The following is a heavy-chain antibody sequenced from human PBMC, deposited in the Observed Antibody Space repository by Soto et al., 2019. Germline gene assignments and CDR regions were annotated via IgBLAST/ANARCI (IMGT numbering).Heavy chain of an antibody. CDR1: GGSFSGYY. J-gene: IGHJ4*02. V-gene: IGHV4-34*01. CDR2: INHSGST. D-gene: IGHD4-17*01. Sequence: SETLSLTCAVYGGSFSGYYWSWIRQPPGKGLEWIGEINHSGSTNYNPSLKSRVTMSVDTSKNQFSLKLSSVTAADTAVYYCARQGRYGDYYFDHWGQGTPVTVSS. CDR3: ARQGRYGDYYFDH.